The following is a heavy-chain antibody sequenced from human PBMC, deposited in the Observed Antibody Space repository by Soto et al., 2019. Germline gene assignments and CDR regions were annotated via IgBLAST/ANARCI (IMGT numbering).Heavy chain of an antibody. CDR3: ARDGWGSNWYFDL. CDR2: ISYDGKQT. Sequence: GGSLRLSCGAPGVTFKDYGMHWVRQAPGKGLEWVAVISYDGKQTYYADSVKGRFTISKDKSKRTLFLQMNSLRVDDTAVYYCARDGWGSNWYFDLWGRGTLVPV. CDR1: GVTFKDYG. J-gene: IGHJ2*01. V-gene: IGHV3-30*03. D-gene: IGHD3-16*01.